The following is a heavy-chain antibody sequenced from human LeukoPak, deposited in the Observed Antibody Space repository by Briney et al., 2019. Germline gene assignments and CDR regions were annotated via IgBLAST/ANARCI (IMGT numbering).Heavy chain of an antibody. CDR2: INTDGTVP. Sequence: GGSLRLSCAASGFTFSKYWMLWVRQAPGKGLESVSRINTDGTVPTYADSVKGRFTVSRYNADNTMFLQMNSVRDEDTAVYYCATKQWLAPPPDSWGQGTPVTVSS. V-gene: IGHV3-74*01. D-gene: IGHD6-19*01. CDR3: ATKQWLAPPPDS. CDR1: GFTFSKYW. J-gene: IGHJ4*02.